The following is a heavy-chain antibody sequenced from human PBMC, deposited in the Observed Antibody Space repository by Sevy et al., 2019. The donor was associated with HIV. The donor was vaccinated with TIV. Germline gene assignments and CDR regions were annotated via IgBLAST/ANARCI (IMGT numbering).Heavy chain of an antibody. V-gene: IGHV3-23*01. D-gene: IGHD3-10*01. CDR2: ISGSGGTT. CDR1: GFIFNSYT. CDR3: ARGYGSRSPPDY. J-gene: IGHJ4*02. Sequence: GGSLRLSCAASGFIFNSYTMNWVRQAPGKGLEWVSAISGSGGTTYYADSVKGRFTISRDNSKNTVDLEMNSLRVEDTAVYYCARGYGSRSPPDYWGQGTLVTVSS.